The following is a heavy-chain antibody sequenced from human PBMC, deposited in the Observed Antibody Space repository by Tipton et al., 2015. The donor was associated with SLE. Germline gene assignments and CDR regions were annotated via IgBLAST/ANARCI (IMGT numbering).Heavy chain of an antibody. CDR2: INPSDRT. CDR3: AKYGGLGPTTRYGMDV. Sequence: QLVQSGAEVKKPGASVKVSCKASDFPFTSLYIHWVRQAPGQGLEWMGIINPSDRTYYAQTFQGTVTMTRDTPTSTVHMVLSSLRAEDTAVYYCAKYGGLGPTTRYGMDVWGQGTTVIVS. V-gene: IGHV1-46*01. D-gene: IGHD1-26*01. J-gene: IGHJ6*02. CDR1: DFPFTSLY.